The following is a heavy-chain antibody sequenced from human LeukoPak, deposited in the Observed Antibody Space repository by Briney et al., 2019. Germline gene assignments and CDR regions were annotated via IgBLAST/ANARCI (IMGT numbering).Heavy chain of an antibody. V-gene: IGHV3-30*02. J-gene: IGHJ3*02. CDR3: AKDYFLEWLFHTDAFDI. CDR1: GFSFSKYG. Sequence: SRGSLRLSCAASGFSFSKYGMHWVRQAPGKGLEWVAFTWYDGSNKYYADSVKGRFTISGDNSKNTLYLQMNSLRAEDTAVYYCAKDYFLEWLFHTDAFDIWGQGTMVTVSS. D-gene: IGHD3-3*01. CDR2: TWYDGSNK.